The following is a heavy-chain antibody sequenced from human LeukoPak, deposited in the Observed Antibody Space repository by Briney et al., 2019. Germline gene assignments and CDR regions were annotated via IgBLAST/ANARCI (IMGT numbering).Heavy chain of an antibody. Sequence: GGSLRLSCAASGLGFISFAMSSVRQGPARGLEWVSSIRGNGETFYADSVKGRFALSSDSSRNTVYFQLNYPRVEDRARYYFAGASWVSSTDAVRWGQGTLVTVPS. CDR2: IRGNGET. CDR1: GLGFISFA. CDR3: AGASWVSSTDAVR. J-gene: IGHJ4*02. V-gene: IGHV3-23*01. D-gene: IGHD3-16*01.